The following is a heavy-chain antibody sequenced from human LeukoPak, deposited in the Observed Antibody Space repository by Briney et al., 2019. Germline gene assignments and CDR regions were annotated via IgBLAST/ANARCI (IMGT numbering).Heavy chain of an antibody. Sequence: ASVKVSCKASGYTFTGYYMHWVRQAPGHGLEWMGWINPNSGGTNYAQKFQGRVTMTRDTSISTAYMELSRLRSDDTAVYYCARVYGSGFYDPANWFDPWGQGTLVTVSS. V-gene: IGHV1-2*02. CDR3: ARVYGSGFYDPANWFDP. J-gene: IGHJ5*02. CDR1: GYTFTGYY. D-gene: IGHD3-10*01. CDR2: INPNSGGT.